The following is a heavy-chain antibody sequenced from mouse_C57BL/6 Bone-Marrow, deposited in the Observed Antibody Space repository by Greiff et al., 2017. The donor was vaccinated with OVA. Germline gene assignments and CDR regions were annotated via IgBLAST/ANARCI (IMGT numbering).Heavy chain of an antibody. CDR3: ARQGGFYYFDY. CDR1: GYTFTSYG. J-gene: IGHJ2*01. CDR2: IYPRSGNT. V-gene: IGHV1-81*01. Sequence: VQLQQSGAELARPGASVKLSCKASGYTFTSYGISWVKQRTGQGLEWIGEIYPRSGNTYYNEKFKGKATLTADKSSSTAYKQFSSLTSEDSAIYYCARQGGFYYFDYWGQGTTLTVSS.